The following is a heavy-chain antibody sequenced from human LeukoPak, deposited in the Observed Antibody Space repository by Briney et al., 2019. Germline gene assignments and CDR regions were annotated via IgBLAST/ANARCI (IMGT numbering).Heavy chain of an antibody. CDR2: IIPIFGTA. Sequence: SVKVSCKASGGTFSSYAISWVRQAPGQGLEWMGGIIPIFGTANYAQKFQGRVTITADKSTSTAYMELSSLGSEDTAVYYCAREGGFLPGGFGELFLDYWGQGTLVTVSS. CDR3: AREGGFLPGGFGELFLDY. CDR1: GGTFSSYA. J-gene: IGHJ4*02. D-gene: IGHD3-10*01. V-gene: IGHV1-69*06.